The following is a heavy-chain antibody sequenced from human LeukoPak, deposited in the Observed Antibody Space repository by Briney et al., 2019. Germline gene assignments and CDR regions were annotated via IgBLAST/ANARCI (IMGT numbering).Heavy chain of an antibody. CDR2: ISGSGTRT. J-gene: IGHJ4*02. CDR1: GFTFSSYA. Sequence: PGGSLRLSCAASGFTFSSYAMSWVRQAPGKGLEWVSGISGSGTRTYYADSVKGRFTISRDNSKNTLYLQMNSLRAEDTAVYFCAKDYNYDSAGYSFGYWGQGTLVTVSS. V-gene: IGHV3-23*01. CDR3: AKDYNYDSAGYSFGY. D-gene: IGHD3-22*01.